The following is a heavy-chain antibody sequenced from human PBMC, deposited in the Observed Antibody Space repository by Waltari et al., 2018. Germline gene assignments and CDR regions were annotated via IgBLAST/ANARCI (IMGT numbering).Heavy chain of an antibody. J-gene: IGHJ2*01. CDR2: NYTSGST. CDR3: ARHPNRYFDL. CDR1: GVSISSYY. Sequence: QVQLQESGPGLVKPSETLSLTCTVSGVSISSYYWGWIRQPAGKGLEWIGGNYTSGSTDYNPSLKSRVTMSVDTSRNQFSLKLSSVTAADTAVYYCARHPNRYFDLWGRGTLVTVSS. V-gene: IGHV4-4*07.